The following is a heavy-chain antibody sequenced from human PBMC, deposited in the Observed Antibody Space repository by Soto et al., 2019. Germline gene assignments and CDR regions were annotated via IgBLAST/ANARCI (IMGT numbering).Heavy chain of an antibody. D-gene: IGHD4-17*01. CDR2: ISAYNGNT. CDR3: ARDDYGDRLYYYYGMDV. Sequence: ASVKLSCKDSGYTFTSYGISWVRQAPGQGLEWMGWISAYNGNTNYAQKLQGRVTMTTDTSTSTAYMELRSLRSDDTAVYYCARDDYGDRLYYYYGMDVWGQGTTVTVSS. V-gene: IGHV1-18*01. J-gene: IGHJ6*02. CDR1: GYTFTSYG.